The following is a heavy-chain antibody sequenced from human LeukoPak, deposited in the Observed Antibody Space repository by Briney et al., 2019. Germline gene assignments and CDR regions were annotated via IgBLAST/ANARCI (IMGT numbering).Heavy chain of an antibody. J-gene: IGHJ5*02. Sequence: ASVKVSCKASGYTFTSYDINWVRQATGQGLEWMGWMNPNSGNTGYAQKFQGRVTITRNTSISTAYMELSSLRSEDTAVYYCARDLTTPHWFDPWGQGTLVTVSS. CDR2: MNPNSGNT. V-gene: IGHV1-8*03. CDR3: ARDLTTPHWFDP. D-gene: IGHD1-1*01. CDR1: GYTFTSYD.